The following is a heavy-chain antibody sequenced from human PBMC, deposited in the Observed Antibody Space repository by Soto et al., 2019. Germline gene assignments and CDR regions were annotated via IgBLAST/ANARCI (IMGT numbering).Heavy chain of an antibody. D-gene: IGHD3-3*01. CDR3: AKGGITIFGVIRGRYNWFDP. Sequence: PGGSLRLSCAASGVTFTSEAMSWVRQAPEKGLDWVSTIKSGSGDTYYADSVTGRFTISRDNSKNTLFLQMSSLRAEDTAVYYCAKGGITIFGVIRGRYNWFDPWGQGTLVTVSS. J-gene: IGHJ5*02. CDR2: IKSGSGDT. CDR1: GVTFTSEA. V-gene: IGHV3-23*01.